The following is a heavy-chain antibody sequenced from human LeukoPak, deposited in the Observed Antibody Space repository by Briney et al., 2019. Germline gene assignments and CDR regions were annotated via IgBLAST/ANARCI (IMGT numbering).Heavy chain of an antibody. CDR3: AKVSGSYPDAFDI. CDR2: VSDSGSHT. CDR1: GFSFSTYA. Sequence: PGGSLRLSCASSGFSFSTYAMSWVRQAPGKGLEWVSTVSDSGSHTYYADSLKGRFTMSRDNSKNTLYLQMNSLRGEDTAIYYCAKVSGSYPDAFDIWGQGTMVTVSS. J-gene: IGHJ3*02. D-gene: IGHD1-26*01. V-gene: IGHV3-23*01.